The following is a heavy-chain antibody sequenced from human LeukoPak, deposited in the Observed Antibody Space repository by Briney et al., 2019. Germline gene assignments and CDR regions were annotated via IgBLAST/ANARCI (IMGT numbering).Heavy chain of an antibody. V-gene: IGHV4-34*01. CDR3: ARDARVQKWFGELLKTTTYYFDY. J-gene: IGHJ4*02. Sequence: SETLSLTCAVYGGSFSGHHWSWLRQPPGKGLEWIGEINHSGSTNYNPSLKSRVSISVDTSKNQFSLKLSSVTAADTAVYYCARDARVQKWFGELLKTTTYYFDYWGQGTLVTVSS. CDR2: INHSGST. D-gene: IGHD3-10*01. CDR1: GGSFSGHH.